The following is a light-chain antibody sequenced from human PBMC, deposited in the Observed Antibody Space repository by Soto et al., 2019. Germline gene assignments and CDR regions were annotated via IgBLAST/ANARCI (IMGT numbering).Light chain of an antibody. V-gene: IGLV4-69*01. CDR3: QTWGTGIRV. Sequence: QLLLTQSPSASASLGAAGKLTCSLSTGHSSYAIAWHQQQPEKGPRYLMKLNSDGSHSKGDGIPDRFSGSSSGAERYLTISSLQSEDEADYYCQTWGTGIRVFGTGTKVTVL. CDR1: TGHSSYA. J-gene: IGLJ1*01. CDR2: LNSDGSH.